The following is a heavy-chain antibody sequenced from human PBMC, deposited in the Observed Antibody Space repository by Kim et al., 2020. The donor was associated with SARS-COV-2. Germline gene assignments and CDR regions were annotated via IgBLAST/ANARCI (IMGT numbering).Heavy chain of an antibody. Sequence: GGSLRLSCAASGFTFTSYAMSWVRQAPGKGLEWVSTISGSGVNTYYADSVKGRFTISRDNSKNTLYMQMNSLRAEDTAVYYCAKLLRGSWKDAFDIWGQGTMVTVSS. CDR1: GFTFTSYA. V-gene: IGHV3-23*01. J-gene: IGHJ3*02. CDR2: ISGSGVNT. D-gene: IGHD6-13*01. CDR3: AKLLRGSWKDAFDI.